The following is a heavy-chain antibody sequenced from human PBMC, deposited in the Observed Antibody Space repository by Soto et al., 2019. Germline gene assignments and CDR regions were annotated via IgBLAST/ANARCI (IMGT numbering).Heavy chain of an antibody. CDR1: GFTFDDYG. Sequence: GGSLRLSCAASGFTFDDYGMSWVRQAPGNGLEWVSGINWNGGSTGYADSVKGRFTISRDNAKNSLYLQMNSLRAEDTALYYCARPTSIGYYYYYGMDVWGQGTTVTVSS. CDR3: ARPTSIGYYYYYGMDV. CDR2: INWNGGST. V-gene: IGHV3-20*04. J-gene: IGHJ6*02.